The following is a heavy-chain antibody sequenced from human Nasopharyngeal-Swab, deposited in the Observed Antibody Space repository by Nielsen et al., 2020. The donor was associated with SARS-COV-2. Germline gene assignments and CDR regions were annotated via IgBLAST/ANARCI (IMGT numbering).Heavy chain of an antibody. Sequence: GESLKISCAASGFTFSSYNMNWVRQAPGKGLEWVSSISSSSYIYYADSVKGRFTISRDNAKNSLYLQMNSLRAEETAVYYCARGCVLTGPSCYYYGMDVWGQGTTVTVSS. D-gene: IGHD3-9*01. CDR2: ISSSSYI. V-gene: IGHV3-21*01. CDR3: ARGCVLTGPSCYYYGMDV. CDR1: GFTFSSYN. J-gene: IGHJ6*02.